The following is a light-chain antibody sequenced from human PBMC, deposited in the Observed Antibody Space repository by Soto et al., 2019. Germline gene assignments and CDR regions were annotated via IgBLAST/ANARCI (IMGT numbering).Light chain of an antibody. CDR2: TNN. J-gene: IGLJ3*02. CDR1: SSNIGINP. Sequence: QSVLTQPPSASGTPGQRVTISCSGSSSNIGINPVNWYHHLPATAPKLLIYTNNQRPSGVPERFSGSKSGTSASLAISGLQSEDEADYYCVVWDDSLNGWVFGGGTKLTVL. CDR3: VVWDDSLNGWV. V-gene: IGLV1-44*01.